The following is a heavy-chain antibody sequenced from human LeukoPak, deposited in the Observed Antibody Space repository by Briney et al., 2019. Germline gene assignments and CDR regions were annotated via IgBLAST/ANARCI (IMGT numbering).Heavy chain of an antibody. CDR2: SNPNSGGA. D-gene: IGHD2-8*01. CDR3: ARDIVLKFDP. CDR1: GYTFTGYY. Sequence: ASVKVSCKASGYTFTGYYMHWVRQAPGQGLEWMGWSNPNSGGANYAQKFQGRVTMTRDTSISTAYMELSRLTSDDTAVYYWARDIVLKFDPWGQGTLVTVSS. J-gene: IGHJ5*02. V-gene: IGHV1-2*02.